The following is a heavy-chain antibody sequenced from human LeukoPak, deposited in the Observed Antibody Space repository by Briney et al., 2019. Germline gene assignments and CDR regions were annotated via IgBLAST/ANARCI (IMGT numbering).Heavy chain of an antibody. CDR2: IYYSVST. J-gene: IGHJ6*03. CDR1: GGSISSYY. V-gene: IGHV4-59*01. CDR3: ARASITYYYYYYMGV. D-gene: IGHD1-14*01. Sequence: SETLSLTCTVSGGSISSYYWSWIRQPPGKGLEWIGNIYYSVSTNYNPSLKSRLTISVDTSKNQFSLKLSSVTAADTAVYYCARASITYYYYYYMGVWGKGTTVTVSS.